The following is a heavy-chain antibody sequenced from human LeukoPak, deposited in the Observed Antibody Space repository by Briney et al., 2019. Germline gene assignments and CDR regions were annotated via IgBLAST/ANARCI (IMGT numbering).Heavy chain of an antibody. J-gene: IGHJ6*02. V-gene: IGHV3-7*01. CDR1: EFTFSSYW. Sequence: GGSLRLSCTASEFTFSSYWTSWVRQAPGKGLEWVANIKQDGSEKDYVDSVKGRFTISRDNAKNSLYLQMNNLRAEDTAVYYCARYCGGDCYGMDVWGQGTTVTVSS. CDR2: IKQDGSEK. D-gene: IGHD2-21*01. CDR3: ARYCGGDCYGMDV.